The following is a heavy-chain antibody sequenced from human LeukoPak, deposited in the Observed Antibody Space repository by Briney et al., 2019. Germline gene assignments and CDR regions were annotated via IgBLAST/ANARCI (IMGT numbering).Heavy chain of an antibody. CDR1: GFTFSRFA. D-gene: IGHD3-16*02. CDR2: ISSSSSYI. V-gene: IGHV3-21*01. J-gene: IGHJ3*02. Sequence: PGGSLRLSCEASGFTFSRFAMTWVRQAPGKGLEWVSSISSSSSYIYYADSVKGRFTISRDNAKNSLYLQMNSLRAEDTAVYYCARERWGVSYDYVWGSYRTGDAFDIWGQGTMVTVSS. CDR3: ARERWGVSYDYVWGSYRTGDAFDI.